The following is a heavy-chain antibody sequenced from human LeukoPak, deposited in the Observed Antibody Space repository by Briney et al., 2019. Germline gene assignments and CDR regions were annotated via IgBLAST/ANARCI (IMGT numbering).Heavy chain of an antibody. CDR2: IRSTASGGTA. D-gene: IGHD3-10*01. CDR1: GFTFGDYA. V-gene: IGHV3-49*04. Sequence: GGSLRLSYTGSGFTFGDYAMSWVRQAPGKGLEWVGFIRSTASGGTAEYAASVKGRYTISRDDSKSIAYLQMNSLKTEDTAVYYCTRDGRNYGSGRVFDYWGQGTLVTVSS. CDR3: TRDGRNYGSGRVFDY. J-gene: IGHJ4*02.